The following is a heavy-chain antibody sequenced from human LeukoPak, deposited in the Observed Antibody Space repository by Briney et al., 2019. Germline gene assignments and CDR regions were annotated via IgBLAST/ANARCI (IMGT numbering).Heavy chain of an antibody. CDR1: GGTFSSYA. Sequence: SVKVSCKASGGTFSSYAISWVRQAPGQGLEWMGRIIPILGIANYAQKFQGRVTITADKTTSTAYMELSSLRSEDTAVYYCAPEQISIAARPPFDYWGQGTLVTVSS. CDR3: APEQISIAARPPFDY. J-gene: IGHJ4*02. CDR2: IIPILGIA. D-gene: IGHD6-6*01. V-gene: IGHV1-69*04.